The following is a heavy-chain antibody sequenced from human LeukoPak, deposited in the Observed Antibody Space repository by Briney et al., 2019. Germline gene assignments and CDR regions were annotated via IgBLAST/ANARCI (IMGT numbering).Heavy chain of an antibody. CDR1: DGSISSYY. CDR2: LSYTGST. CDR3: ARGVAGDP. D-gene: IGHD6-19*01. Sequence: SETLSLTCTVSDGSISSYYWSWIRQPPGKGLEWIGYLSYTGSTNYNPSLKSRVTISGDTSNNQFSLKLSSVTAADTAVYYCARGVAGDPWGQGTLVTVSS. V-gene: IGHV4-59*12. J-gene: IGHJ5*02.